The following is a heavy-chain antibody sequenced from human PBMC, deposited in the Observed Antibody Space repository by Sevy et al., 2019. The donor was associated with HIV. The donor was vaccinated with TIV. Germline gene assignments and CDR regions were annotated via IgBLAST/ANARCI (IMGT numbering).Heavy chain of an antibody. V-gene: IGHV3-23*01. D-gene: IGHD2-2*01. CDR3: GRGGCSKGHDF. J-gene: IGHJ4*02. CDR1: RFRFSIYA. CDR2: FGMGGDRI. Sequence: GGSLRLSCTTSRFRFSIYAMTWVRQAPGKGLEWVSSFGMGGDRIYYADSVRGRFTISRDASKKTLYQEMNNLGAEDTAQYDCGRGGCSKGHDFWGRGTLVTVSS.